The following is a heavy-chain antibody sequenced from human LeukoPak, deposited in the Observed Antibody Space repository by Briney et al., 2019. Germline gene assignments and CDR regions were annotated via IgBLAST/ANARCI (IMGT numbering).Heavy chain of an antibody. CDR2: IFYSGST. CDR3: ARLQFGSGDYHEVDY. J-gene: IGHJ4*02. V-gene: IGHV4-59*08. D-gene: IGHD3-22*01. CDR1: GGSISTYY. Sequence: SKTLSLTCTVSGGSISTYYWSWIRQPPGKGLEWIGYIFYSGSTNYNPSLKSRVTLSVDTSKNQFSLKLSSVIAADTAVYYCARLQFGSGDYHEVDYWGQGTLVTVSS.